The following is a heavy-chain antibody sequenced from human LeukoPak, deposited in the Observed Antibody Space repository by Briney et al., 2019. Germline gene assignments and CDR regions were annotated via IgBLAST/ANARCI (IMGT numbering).Heavy chain of an antibody. D-gene: IGHD6-25*01. J-gene: IGHJ3*02. CDR1: GFTFSSYG. CDR2: ISGSGGSA. Sequence: GGSLRLSCAASGFTFSSYGMSWVRQAPGKGLEWVSAISGSGGSAYYADSVKGRFTISRDNSKNTLYLQMNSLRAEDTAVYYCARRSAAKDAFDIWGQGTMVTVSS. V-gene: IGHV3-23*01. CDR3: ARRSAAKDAFDI.